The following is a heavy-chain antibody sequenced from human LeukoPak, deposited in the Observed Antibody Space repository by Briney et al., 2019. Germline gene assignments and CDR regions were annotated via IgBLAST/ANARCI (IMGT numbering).Heavy chain of an antibody. CDR1: GYTFTSYG. D-gene: IGHD2-15*01. Sequence: ASVKVSCKASGYTFTSYGISWVRQAPGQGLEWMGWISAYNGNTNYAQKLQGRVTMTTDTSTSTAYMELRSLRSDDTAVYYCARDGQDIVVVVADWFDPWGQGTLVTVSS. CDR2: ISAYNGNT. V-gene: IGHV1-18*01. J-gene: IGHJ5*02. CDR3: ARDGQDIVVVVADWFDP.